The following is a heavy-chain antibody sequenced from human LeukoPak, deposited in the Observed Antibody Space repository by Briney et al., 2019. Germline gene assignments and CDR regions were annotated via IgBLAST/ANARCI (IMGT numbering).Heavy chain of an antibody. CDR2: INPNSGGT. J-gene: IGHJ5*02. Sequence: APVKVSCKASGYTFTGYYMHWVRQAPGQGLEWMGWINPNSGGTNYAQKFQGRVTMTRDTSISTAYMELSRLRSDDTAVYYCARVRDFWSGAFDPWGQGTLVTVSS. D-gene: IGHD3-3*01. CDR1: GYTFTGYY. CDR3: ARVRDFWSGAFDP. V-gene: IGHV1-2*02.